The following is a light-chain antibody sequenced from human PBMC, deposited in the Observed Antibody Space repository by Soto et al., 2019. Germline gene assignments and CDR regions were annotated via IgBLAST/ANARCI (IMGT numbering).Light chain of an antibody. CDR2: KAS. Sequence: DIPMTQSPSTLSASVGDRVTITCRASQSISSWLAWYQQKPGKAPKLLIYKASSLESGVPSRFSGSGSGTEFTLTISSLQPDDFATYYCQQYKSYSRTFGQGTKVEIK. CDR3: QQYKSYSRT. CDR1: QSISSW. J-gene: IGKJ1*01. V-gene: IGKV1-5*03.